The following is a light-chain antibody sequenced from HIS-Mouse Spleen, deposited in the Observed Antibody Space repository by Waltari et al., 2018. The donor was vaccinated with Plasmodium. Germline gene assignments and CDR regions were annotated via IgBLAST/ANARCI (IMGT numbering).Light chain of an antibody. CDR1: SSNIGNNY. Sequence: QSVLTQPPSVSAAPGQKVTISCSGSSSNIGNNYVSWYQQLPGTAPKLLIYENNKGPAGIPDRFSGSKSGTSATLGITGLQTGDEADYYCGTWDSSLSAGVVFGGGTKLTVL. CDR3: GTWDSSLSAGVV. V-gene: IGLV1-51*01. CDR2: ENN. J-gene: IGLJ2*01.